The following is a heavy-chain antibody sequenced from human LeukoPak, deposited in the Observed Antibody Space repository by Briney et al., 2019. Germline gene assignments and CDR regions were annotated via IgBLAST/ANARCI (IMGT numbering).Heavy chain of an antibody. Sequence: PGGSLRLXCAASGFTFSSYWMSWVRRAPGKGLEWVANIKQDGSEKYYVDSVKGRFTISRDNAKNSLYLQMNSLRAEDTAVYYCAREADTAMVGDAFDIWGQGTMVTVSS. CDR3: AREADTAMVGDAFDI. CDR1: GFTFSSYW. J-gene: IGHJ3*02. D-gene: IGHD5-18*01. V-gene: IGHV3-7*01. CDR2: IKQDGSEK.